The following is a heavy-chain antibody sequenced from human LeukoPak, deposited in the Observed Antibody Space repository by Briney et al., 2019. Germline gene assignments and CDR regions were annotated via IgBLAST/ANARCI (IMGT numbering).Heavy chain of an antibody. Sequence: PGRSLRLSCAASGFTIDDYAMHLVRQAPGKGLEWVSGISWNSGSIGYADSVKGRFTISRDNAKNSLYLQMNSLRAEDTAVYYCARAWEWLRPIDYWGQGTLVTVSS. CDR3: ARAWEWLRPIDY. V-gene: IGHV3-9*01. D-gene: IGHD5-12*01. CDR2: ISWNSGSI. J-gene: IGHJ4*02. CDR1: GFTIDDYA.